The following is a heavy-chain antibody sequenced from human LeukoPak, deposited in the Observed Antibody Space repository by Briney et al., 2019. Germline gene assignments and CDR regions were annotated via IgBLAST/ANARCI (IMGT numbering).Heavy chain of an antibody. Sequence: GGSLRLSCAASGFTFSSYAMSWVSQAPGKGLEWVSAISGSGGSTYYADSVKGRFTISRDNSKNTLYLQMNSLRAEDTAVYYCAKVSGYCSGGSCSHFDYWGQGTLVTVSS. V-gene: IGHV3-23*01. CDR1: GFTFSSYA. CDR3: AKVSGYCSGGSCSHFDY. CDR2: ISGSGGST. J-gene: IGHJ4*02. D-gene: IGHD2-15*01.